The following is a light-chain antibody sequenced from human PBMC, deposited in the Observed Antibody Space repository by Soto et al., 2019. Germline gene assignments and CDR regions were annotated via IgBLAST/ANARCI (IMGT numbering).Light chain of an antibody. J-gene: IGKJ1*01. CDR2: GAS. Sequence: EIVLTQSPGTLSLSPWERATLSCRASQSVSSSYLAWYQQKPGQAPRLLIYGASSRATGIPDRFSGSGSGTDFTLTISRLEPEDFAVYYCQQYARSRTFGQGTKVEIK. CDR1: QSVSSSY. V-gene: IGKV3-20*01. CDR3: QQYARSRT.